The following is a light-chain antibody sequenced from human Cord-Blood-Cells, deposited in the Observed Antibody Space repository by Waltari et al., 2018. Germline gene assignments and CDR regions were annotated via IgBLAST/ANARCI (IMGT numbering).Light chain of an antibody. J-gene: IGKJ1*01. CDR2: AAS. CDR1: QSISSY. CDR3: QQSYSTPTT. V-gene: IGKV1-39*01. Sequence: DIQITQSPSSLSVSVGDRVTITCRASQSISSYLNWYQQKPGKAPKLLIYAASSLQSGVPSRFSGSGSGTDFTLTISSLQPEDFATYYCQQSYSTPTTFGQGTKVEIK.